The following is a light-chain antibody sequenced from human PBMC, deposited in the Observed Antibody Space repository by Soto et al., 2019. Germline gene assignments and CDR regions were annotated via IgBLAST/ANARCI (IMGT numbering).Light chain of an antibody. Sequence: DIQMTQSPSSVSASVGDRLTITCRASRDISNSLAWYQQTPGKAPKLLLRGASYLHRGVPSRFIGGGAGTVFTPTISSLQPEDFATYYCHPTSAFPRTVAQGTNV. J-gene: IGKJ1*01. V-gene: IGKV1-12*01. CDR3: HPTSAFPRT. CDR2: GAS. CDR1: RDISNS.